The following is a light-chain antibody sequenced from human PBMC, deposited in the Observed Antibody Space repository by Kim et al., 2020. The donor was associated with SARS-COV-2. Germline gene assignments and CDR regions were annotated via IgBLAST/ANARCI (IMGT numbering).Light chain of an antibody. V-gene: IGLV3-21*04. CDR1: SIGSKS. J-gene: IGLJ2*01. CDR3: QVWDSSSDHRVV. CDR2: YDS. Sequence: PGKTTRGACGGTSIGSKSVRWYQQQSGQAPVLVIYYDSDRPSGIPERFSGSNSGNTATLTISRVEAGDEAVYFCQVWDSSSDHRVVFGGGTQLTVL.